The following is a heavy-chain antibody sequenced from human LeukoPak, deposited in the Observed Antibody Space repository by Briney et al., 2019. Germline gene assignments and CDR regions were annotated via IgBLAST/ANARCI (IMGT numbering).Heavy chain of an antibody. J-gene: IGHJ6*02. D-gene: IGHD6-13*01. CDR2: ITGSGGNT. CDR3: AKAASSSWPSYYYGMDV. V-gene: IGHV3-23*01. Sequence: SGGSLRLSCAASGFTFSSYAMSWVRQVPGKGLEWVSVITGSGGNTYYADSVKGRFTISKDNSKNTVYLQMSSLRVDDTAVYYCAKAASSSWPSYYYGMDVWGQGTTVTVSS. CDR1: GFTFSSYA.